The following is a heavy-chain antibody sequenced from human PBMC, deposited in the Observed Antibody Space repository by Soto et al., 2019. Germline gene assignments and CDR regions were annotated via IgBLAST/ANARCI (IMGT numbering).Heavy chain of an antibody. D-gene: IGHD3-16*01. CDR3: AKDWAGGAFDV. CDR2: ISGSGGST. Sequence: EVDLLESGGGLAQPGGYRRLSCAASGFSFSVFAMSWVRQAPGKGLEWVSRISGSGGSTYYADSVKGRFTISRDNSKNMLYRQMNSLRGEDTAVYYCAKDWAGGAFDVWGQGTMVIVSS. J-gene: IGHJ3*01. CDR1: GFSFSVFA. V-gene: IGHV3-23*01.